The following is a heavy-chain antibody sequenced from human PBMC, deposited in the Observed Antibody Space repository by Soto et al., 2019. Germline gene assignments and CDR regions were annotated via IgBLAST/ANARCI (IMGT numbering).Heavy chain of an antibody. CDR1: GFTFSGSA. J-gene: IGHJ4*02. CDR3: TRDWTAPNSHFDY. CDR2: IRSKAKNYAT. D-gene: IGHD5-18*01. V-gene: IGHV3-73*01. Sequence: PGGSLRLSCAASGFTFSGSAIHWVRQASGKGLEWVGRIRSKAKNYATGYAVSVKGRFTISRDDSKNTAYLQMNSLKTEDTAVYYCTRDWTAPNSHFDYWGQGTLVTVSS.